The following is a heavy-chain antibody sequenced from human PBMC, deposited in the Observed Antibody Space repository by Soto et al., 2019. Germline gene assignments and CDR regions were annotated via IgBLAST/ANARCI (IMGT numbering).Heavy chain of an antibody. CDR1: GGSISSSSYY. D-gene: IGHD3-10*01. V-gene: IGHV4-39*01. CDR2: IYYSGST. CDR3: ARWGLYGSGFRY. Sequence: SETLSLTCTVSGGSISSSSYYWGWIRQPPGKGLEWIGSIYYSGSTYYNPSLKSRVTISVDTSKNQFSLKLSSVTAADTAVYYCARWGLYGSGFRYWGQGTLVTVSS. J-gene: IGHJ4*02.